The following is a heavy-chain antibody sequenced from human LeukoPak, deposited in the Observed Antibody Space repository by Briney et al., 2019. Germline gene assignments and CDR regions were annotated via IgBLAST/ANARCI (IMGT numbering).Heavy chain of an antibody. D-gene: IGHD3-22*01. CDR1: GYTLTELS. J-gene: IGHJ6*02. CDR3: AVGHYDSSGYVYYYYGMDV. CDR2: FDPEDGET. V-gene: IGHV1-24*01. Sequence: GASVKVSCKVSGYTLTELSMHWVRQAPGKGLEWMGGFDPEDGETIYAQKFQGRVTITADESTSTAYMELSSLRSEDTAVYYCAVGHYDSSGYVYYYYGMDVWGQGTTVTVSS.